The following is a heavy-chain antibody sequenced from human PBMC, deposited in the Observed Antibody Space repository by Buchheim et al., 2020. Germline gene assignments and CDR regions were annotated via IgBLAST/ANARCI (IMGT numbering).Heavy chain of an antibody. CDR3: ARGSYYDIFNANYGRTYYFDH. J-gene: IGHJ4*02. Sequence: QVQLQQWGAGLLKPAETLSLTCAVYRGSFSGYYWSWIRQSPGKGLEWIGEINQSGSANSNPSLKSRITISVDTSQRHFSLKLRSVTAADTAVYYCARGSYYDIFNANYGRTYYFDHWGQGTL. CDR1: RGSFSGYY. V-gene: IGHV4-34*02. D-gene: IGHD3-9*01. CDR2: INQSGSA.